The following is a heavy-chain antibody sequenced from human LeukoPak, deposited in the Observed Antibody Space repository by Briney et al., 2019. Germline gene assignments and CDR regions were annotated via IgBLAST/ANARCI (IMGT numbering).Heavy chain of an antibody. V-gene: IGHV3-15*01. J-gene: IGHJ4*02. CDR2: IKSKTDGGTT. CDR1: GFTFSNAW. D-gene: IGHD2-2*02. CDR3: TTDYLVVSAAIPYFDY. Sequence: PGGSLRLSCAASGFTFSNAWMSWVRQAPGKGLEWVGRIKSKTDGGTTDYAAPVKGRFTISRDDSKNTLYLQMNSLKTEDTAVYYCTTDYLVVSAAIPYFDYWGQGTLVTVSS.